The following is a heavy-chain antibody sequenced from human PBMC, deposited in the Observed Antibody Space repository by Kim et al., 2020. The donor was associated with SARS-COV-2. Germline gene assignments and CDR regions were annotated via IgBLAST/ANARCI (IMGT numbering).Heavy chain of an antibody. D-gene: IGHD3-22*01. Sequence: ASVKVSCKASGYTFTSRVINWLRQAPGQGLEWMGWIDTDTGTPAYAQGFTGRFVFSLDTSVTTAYLQISSLKAEDTAVYFCARGTYTRGYDYVSWFDPWGRGTLVTVSS. CDR2: IDTDTGTP. J-gene: IGHJ5*02. CDR1: GYTFTSRV. V-gene: IGHV7-4-1*02. CDR3: ARGTYTRGYDYVSWFDP.